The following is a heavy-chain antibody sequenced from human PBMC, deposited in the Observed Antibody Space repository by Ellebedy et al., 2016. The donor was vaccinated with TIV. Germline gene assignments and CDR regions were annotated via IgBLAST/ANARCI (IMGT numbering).Heavy chain of an antibody. CDR3: ATLGDLLDY. Sequence: GESLKISCAASGFTLTNYWMHWVRQAPGKGLEWVSFISYDGSGKYYADSVRGRFTISRDNSKNTLYLQMDSLRPDDTAVYYCATLGDLLDYWGQGTLVTVSS. J-gene: IGHJ4*02. V-gene: IGHV3-30*03. D-gene: IGHD3-10*01. CDR1: GFTLTNYW. CDR2: ISYDGSGK.